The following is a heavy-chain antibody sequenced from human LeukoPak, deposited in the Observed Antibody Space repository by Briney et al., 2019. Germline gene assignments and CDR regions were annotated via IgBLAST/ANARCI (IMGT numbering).Heavy chain of an antibody. Sequence: GGSLRLSCAASGFTFSSYWMSWLRQAPGKGPEWVANIKQDGSEQYYVASVKGRFTISRDNAKNSLYLQMNSLRAEDTAVYYCARVSVVVVAASDYFDYWGQGTLVTVSS. CDR3: ARVSVVVVAASDYFDY. D-gene: IGHD2-15*01. V-gene: IGHV3-7*01. CDR2: IKQDGSEQ. J-gene: IGHJ4*02. CDR1: GFTFSSYW.